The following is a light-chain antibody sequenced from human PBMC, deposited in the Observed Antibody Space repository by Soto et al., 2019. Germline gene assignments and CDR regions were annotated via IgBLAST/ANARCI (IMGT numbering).Light chain of an antibody. CDR3: QQYDNLPLT. Sequence: DIQMTQSPSSLSASVGDRVTITCQASQDISNYLNWYQQEPGKAPKLLIYDASNLETGVPSRVSGSGSGTDVTFTISSLQPEDIATYYCQQYDNLPLTFGGGTKVDIK. J-gene: IGKJ4*01. CDR1: QDISNY. CDR2: DAS. V-gene: IGKV1-33*01.